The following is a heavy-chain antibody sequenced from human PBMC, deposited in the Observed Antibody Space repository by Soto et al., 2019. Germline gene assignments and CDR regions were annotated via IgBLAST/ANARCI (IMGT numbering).Heavy chain of an antibody. Sequence: PGGSLRLSCAASGFTFSDPYMDWVRQAPGKGLEWVGRIKNRANGYTTQYAASVKGRFIISRDDSKNSVYLQMNSLGTEDTAVYYCTRAPSYYGSGSYHWGQGTLVTVSS. J-gene: IGHJ4*02. CDR1: GFTFSDPY. D-gene: IGHD3-10*01. V-gene: IGHV3-72*01. CDR3: TRAPSYYGSGSYH. CDR2: IKNRANGYTT.